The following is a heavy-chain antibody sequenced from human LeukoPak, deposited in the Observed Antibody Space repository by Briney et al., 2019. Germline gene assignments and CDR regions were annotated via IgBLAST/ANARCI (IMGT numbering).Heavy chain of an antibody. D-gene: IGHD3-10*01. J-gene: IGHJ4*02. Sequence: SVKVSCKASGGTFTSYAISWVRPAPGQGLEWMGGIIPIFGTANYAQKFQGRVTITADESTSTAYMELSSLRSEDTAVYYCARGPTMVRGVILYYFDYWGQGTLVTVSS. V-gene: IGHV1-69*13. CDR2: IIPIFGTA. CDR1: GGTFTSYA. CDR3: ARGPTMVRGVILYYFDY.